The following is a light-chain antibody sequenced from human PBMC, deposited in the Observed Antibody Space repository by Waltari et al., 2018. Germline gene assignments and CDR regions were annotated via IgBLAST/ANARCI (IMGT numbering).Light chain of an antibody. Sequence: DIQMTQPPSSLSVSVGDRVTITCRASQTISRYLNWYQQKPGKAPNLLIYAASSLQSGVPSRFSGSGSGRDLTLIITSLQPEDFATYYCQESYSFTRTFGQGTKVEIK. CDR2: AAS. CDR3: QESYSFTRT. J-gene: IGKJ1*01. V-gene: IGKV1-39*01. CDR1: QTISRY.